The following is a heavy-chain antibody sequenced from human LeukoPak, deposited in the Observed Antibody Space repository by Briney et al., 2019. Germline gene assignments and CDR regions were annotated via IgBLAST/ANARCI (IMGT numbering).Heavy chain of an antibody. Sequence: GGSLRLSCAASGFTFSSYAMSWVRQAPAKALELVSAISGCGGSKYYTESVVGRFNSSRDSSKNTLYLQFNGLSCEDTAVFYCTKEGGWEFDYGGEETLVTVS. CDR1: GFTFSSYA. V-gene: IGHV3-23*01. CDR2: ISGCGGSK. CDR3: TKEGGWEFDY. J-gene: IGHJ4*02. D-gene: IGHD6-19*01.